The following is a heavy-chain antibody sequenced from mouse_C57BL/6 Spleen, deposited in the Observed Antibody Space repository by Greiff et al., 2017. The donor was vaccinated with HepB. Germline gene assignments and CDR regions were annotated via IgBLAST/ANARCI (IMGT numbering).Heavy chain of an antibody. CDR2: IYPGDGDT. J-gene: IGHJ4*01. Sequence: QVQLKQSGAELVKPGASVKISCKASGYAFSSYWMNWVKQRPGKGLEWIGQIYPGDGDTNYNGKFKGQATLTADKSSSTAYMQLSSLTSEDSAVYFCARKGYGNYNYYAMDYWGQGTSVTVSS. V-gene: IGHV1-80*01. CDR1: GYAFSSYW. CDR3: ARKGYGNYNYYAMDY. D-gene: IGHD2-1*01.